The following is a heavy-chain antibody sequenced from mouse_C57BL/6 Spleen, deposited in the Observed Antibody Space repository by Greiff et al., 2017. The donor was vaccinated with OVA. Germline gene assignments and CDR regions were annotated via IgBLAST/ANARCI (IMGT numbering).Heavy chain of an antibody. CDR1: GYTFTDYY. Sequence: EVQLQQSGPELVKPGASVKISCKASGYTFTDYYMNWVKQSHGKSLEWIGDINPNNGGTSYNQKFKGKATLTVDKSSSTAYMELRSLTSEDSAVYYCARYGSSRRYFDVWGTGTTVTVSS. CDR2: INPNNGGT. J-gene: IGHJ1*03. CDR3: ARYGSSRRYFDV. V-gene: IGHV1-26*01. D-gene: IGHD1-1*01.